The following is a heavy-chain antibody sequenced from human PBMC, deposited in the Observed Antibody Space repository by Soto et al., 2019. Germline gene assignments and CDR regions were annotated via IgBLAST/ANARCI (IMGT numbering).Heavy chain of an antibody. CDR3: ARVHILLWFGELLNNWFDP. CDR2: IYYSGST. Sequence: SETLSRTCTVSGGSISSGDYYWMWIRHPPGNGLEWIGYIYYSGSTYYNPSLKSRVTISVDTSKNQFSLKLSSVTAADTAVYYCARVHILLWFGELLNNWFDPWGQGTLVTVSS. CDR1: GGSISSGDYY. V-gene: IGHV4-30-4*01. D-gene: IGHD3-10*01. J-gene: IGHJ5*02.